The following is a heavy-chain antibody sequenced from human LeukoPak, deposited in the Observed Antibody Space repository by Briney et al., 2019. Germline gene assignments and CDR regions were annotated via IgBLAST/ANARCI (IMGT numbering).Heavy chain of an antibody. V-gene: IGHV7-4-1*02. J-gene: IGHJ5*02. Sequence: ASVKVSCKASGYTFTGYYMHWVRQAPGQGLEWMGWINTNTGNPTYAQGFTGRFVFSLDTSVSTAYLQISSLKAEDTAVYYCARDSLAVAGTNWFDPWGQGTLVTVSS. D-gene: IGHD6-19*01. CDR3: ARDSLAVAGTNWFDP. CDR1: GYTFTGYY. CDR2: INTNTGNP.